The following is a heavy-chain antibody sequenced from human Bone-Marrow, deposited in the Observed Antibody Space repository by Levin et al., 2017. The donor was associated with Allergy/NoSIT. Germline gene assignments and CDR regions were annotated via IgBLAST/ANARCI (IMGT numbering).Heavy chain of an antibody. Sequence: PGESLKISCAASGFSFNYAWMNWVRQAPGKGLEWVGRMTTKIDGATDYAAPVKGRFTISRDESKNTLYLQMNSLRTEDTAVYYCAKVREGSQWSLEIWGQGTMVTVSS. CDR3: AKVREGSQWSLEI. V-gene: IGHV3-15*01. J-gene: IGHJ3*02. D-gene: IGHD3-3*01. CDR1: GFSFNYAW. CDR2: MTTKIDGAT.